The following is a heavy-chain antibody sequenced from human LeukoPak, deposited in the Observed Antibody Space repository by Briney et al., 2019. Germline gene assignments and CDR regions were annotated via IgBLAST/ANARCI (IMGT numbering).Heavy chain of an antibody. D-gene: IGHD5-18*01. CDR2: ISGSGGST. CDR3: AKDRPSGYSYGTGLRPSCYMDV. V-gene: IGHV3-23*01. J-gene: IGHJ6*03. Sequence: PGGSLRLSCAASGFTFSSYAMSWVRQAPGKGLEWVSAISGSGGSTYYADSVKGRFTISRDNSKNTLYLQMNSLRAEDTAVYYCAKDRPSGYSYGTGLRPSCYMDVWGKGTTVTVSS. CDR1: GFTFSSYA.